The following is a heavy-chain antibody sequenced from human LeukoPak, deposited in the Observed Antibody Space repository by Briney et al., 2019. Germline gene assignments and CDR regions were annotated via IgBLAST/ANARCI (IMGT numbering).Heavy chain of an antibody. D-gene: IGHD4-11*01. V-gene: IGHV4-61*01. J-gene: IGHJ4*02. CDR1: GGSVSSGTYY. CDR2: IYYSGST. CDR3: ARDRVRGNSNPYFDY. Sequence: SETLSLTCTVSGGSVSSGTYYWSWIRQPPGKGLEWIGYIYYSGSTNYNPSLKSRVTISVDTLKNQFSLKLSSVTAADTAVYYCARDRVRGNSNPYFDYWGQGTLVTVSS.